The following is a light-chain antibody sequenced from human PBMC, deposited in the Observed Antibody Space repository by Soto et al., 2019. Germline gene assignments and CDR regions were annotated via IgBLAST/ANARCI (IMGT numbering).Light chain of an antibody. CDR1: QSVSSN. CDR2: GAS. V-gene: IGKV3-15*01. CDR3: QQYNKWPRT. J-gene: IGKJ1*01. Sequence: EIVMTQSAAALSESPLERATLSCSASQSVSSNLAWYQQKPGQAPRLLIYGASTRATGIPARFSGSGSGTEFTLTISSLQSEDFAVYYCQQYNKWPRTFGQGTKVDIK.